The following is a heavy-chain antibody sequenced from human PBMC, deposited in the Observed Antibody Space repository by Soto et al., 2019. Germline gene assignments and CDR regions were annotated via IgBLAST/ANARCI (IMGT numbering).Heavy chain of an antibody. CDR3: ERDGRYHGAHYHAFDF. V-gene: IGHV4-4*02. CDR2: IYHSGIA. CDR1: DDSISTSNW. J-gene: IGHJ3*01. D-gene: IGHD3-16*02. Sequence: SETLSLTCGVSDDSISTSNWWSWVRQPPGKGLEWIGEIYHSGIANYNPSLKSRVTISVDKSKNQFSLKLTSVTAADTAFYYCERDGRYHGAHYHAFDFWGQGTMVTVSS.